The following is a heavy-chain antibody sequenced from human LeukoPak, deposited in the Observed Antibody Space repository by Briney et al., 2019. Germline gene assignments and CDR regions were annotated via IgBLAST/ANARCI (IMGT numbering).Heavy chain of an antibody. J-gene: IGHJ5*02. V-gene: IGHV4-34*01. CDR2: IYYSGST. CDR1: DEPFSGYY. Sequence: SETLSLTCAISDEPFSGYYWGWIRQPPGKGLEWIGNIYYSGSTYYNPSLKSRFTISVDTSKNQFSLKLTSVTAADTAVYYCARDQRFSGYYPKGLGWFDPWGQGTLVTVSS. D-gene: IGHD1-26*01. CDR3: ARDQRFSGYYPKGLGWFDP.